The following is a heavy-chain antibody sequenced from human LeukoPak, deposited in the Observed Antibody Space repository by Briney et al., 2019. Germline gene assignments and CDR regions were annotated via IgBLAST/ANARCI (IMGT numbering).Heavy chain of an antibody. D-gene: IGHD1-1*01. J-gene: IGHJ5*02. CDR2: ISSSSNYI. CDR3: AREGRRTTFGNKWFDP. Sequence: GGSLRLSCAASGFVFSSYDMNWVRQAPGKGLEWVSSISSSSNYIYYADSVKGRFTISRDNAKNSLYLQMNSLRAEDTAVYFCAREGRRTTFGNKWFDPWGQGTLVTVSS. CDR1: GFVFSSYD. V-gene: IGHV3-21*06.